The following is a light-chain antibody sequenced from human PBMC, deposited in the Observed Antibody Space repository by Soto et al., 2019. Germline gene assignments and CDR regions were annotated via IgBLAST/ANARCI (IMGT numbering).Light chain of an antibody. V-gene: IGKV3-15*01. CDR1: QNIYSN. CDR3: LQYHNLWA. J-gene: IGKJ1*01. CDR2: RAS. Sequence: IVMTQSPATLSVSPVERVTLSCRASQNIYSNIAWYQQRPGQAPRLLIYRASTRATGVPARFSGSGSGTDFTLTISSLQSEDFTVYSCLQYHNLWAFGQGTKVDI.